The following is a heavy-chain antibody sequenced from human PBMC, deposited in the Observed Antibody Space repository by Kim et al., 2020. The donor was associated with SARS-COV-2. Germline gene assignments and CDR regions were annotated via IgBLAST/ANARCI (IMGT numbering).Heavy chain of an antibody. J-gene: IGHJ6*03. CDR3: ARRGSSSWLGGYYYMDV. D-gene: IGHD6-13*01. CDR2: ISAYNGNT. Sequence: ASVKVSCKASGYTFTSYGISWVRQAPGQGLEWMGWISAYNGNTNYAQKLQGRVTMTTDTSTSTAYMELRSLRSDDTAVYYCARRGSSSWLGGYYYMDVWGKGTTVTVSS. V-gene: IGHV1-18*01. CDR1: GYTFTSYG.